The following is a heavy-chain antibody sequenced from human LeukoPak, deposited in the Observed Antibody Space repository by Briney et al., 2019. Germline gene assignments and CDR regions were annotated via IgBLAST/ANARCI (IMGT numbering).Heavy chain of an antibody. CDR2: MNPNSGNT. CDR3: ARGPMYYDSSGYHYYFDY. D-gene: IGHD3-22*01. J-gene: IGHJ4*02. CDR1: GYTFTSYD. V-gene: IGHV1-8*01. Sequence: ASVKVSCKASGYTFTSYDINWVRQAAGQGLEWMGWMNPNSGNTGYAQKFQGRVTMTRNTSISTAYMVLSSLRSEDTAVYYFARGPMYYDSSGYHYYFDYWGQGTLVTVSS.